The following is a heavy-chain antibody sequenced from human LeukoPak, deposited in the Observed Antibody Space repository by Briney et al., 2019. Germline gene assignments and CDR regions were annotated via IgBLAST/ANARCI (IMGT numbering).Heavy chain of an antibody. CDR2: ISNGGTE. D-gene: IGHD4-17*01. V-gene: IGHV3-30*01. J-gene: IGHJ4*02. CDR1: GFTFSDFG. CDR3: ARLVKPMTTVTTYFDY. Sequence: GRSLRLSCAASGFTFSDFGMNWVRQAPGKGLEWVASISNGGTEFYADSVKGRFAISRDTSTNTLSLQMNSLRAEDTAVYFCARLVKPMTTVTTYFDYWGQGTLVTVSS.